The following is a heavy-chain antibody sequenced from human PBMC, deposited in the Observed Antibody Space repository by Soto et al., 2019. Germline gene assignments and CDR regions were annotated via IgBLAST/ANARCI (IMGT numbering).Heavy chain of an antibody. J-gene: IGHJ4*02. CDR1: GGTFSSYT. CDR3: ARSPYSGSYPFDY. D-gene: IGHD1-26*01. V-gene: IGHV1-69*02. CDR2: IIPILGIA. Sequence: QVQLVQSGAEVKKPGSSVKVSCKASGGTFSSYTISWVRQAPGQGLEWMGRIIPILGIANYAQKFQGRVTITADKSTSTASMELSSLRSEDTAVYYCARSPYSGSYPFDYWGQGTLVTVSS.